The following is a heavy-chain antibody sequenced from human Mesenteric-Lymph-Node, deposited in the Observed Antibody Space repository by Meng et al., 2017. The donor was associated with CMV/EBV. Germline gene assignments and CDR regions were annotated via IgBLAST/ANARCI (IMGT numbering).Heavy chain of an antibody. CDR3: AKDFEFSSSFYYYGMDV. J-gene: IGHJ6*02. CDR2: IRYDGSNK. V-gene: IGHV3-30*02. Sequence: GGSLRLSCAASGFTFSSHGMHWVRQAPGKGLEWVALIRYDGSNKYYADSVKGRFTISRDNSKNTLYLQMNSLRAEDTAVYFCAKDFEFSSSFYYYGMDVWGQGTTVTVSS. D-gene: IGHD6-6*01. CDR1: GFTFSSHG.